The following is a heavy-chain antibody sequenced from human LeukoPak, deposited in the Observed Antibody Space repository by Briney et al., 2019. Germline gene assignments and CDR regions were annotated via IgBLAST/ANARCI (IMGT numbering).Heavy chain of an antibody. CDR3: ARDRGSSSVLSWFDP. Sequence: ASVKVSCKASGYTFTSYGISWVRQAPGQGLEWMGWISAYNGNTNYAQKLQGRVTMTTDTSTSTAYMELRSLRSDDTAVYYCARDRGSSSVLSWFDPWGQGTLVTVSS. CDR1: GYTFTSYG. V-gene: IGHV1-18*01. CDR2: ISAYNGNT. D-gene: IGHD6-6*01. J-gene: IGHJ5*02.